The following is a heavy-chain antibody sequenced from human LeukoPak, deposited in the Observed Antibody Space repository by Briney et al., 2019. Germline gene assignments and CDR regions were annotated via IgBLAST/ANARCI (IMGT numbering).Heavy chain of an antibody. J-gene: IGHJ4*02. V-gene: IGHV5-51*01. CDR1: GYSFTSYW. CDR2: IYLGDSDT. CDR3: ARLLKGATGNYYFDY. Sequence: GESLKISCKGSGYSFTSYWIGWVRQMPGKGLEWMGIIYLGDSDTRYSPSFQGQVTISADKSISTAYLQWSSLKASDTAMYYCARLLKGATGNYYFDYWGQGTLVTVSS. D-gene: IGHD1-26*01.